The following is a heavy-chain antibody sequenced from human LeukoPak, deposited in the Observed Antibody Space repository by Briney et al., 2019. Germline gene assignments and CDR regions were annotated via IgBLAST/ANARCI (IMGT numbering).Heavy chain of an antibody. CDR3: ARSTYYYDRSAFFFPDYFDY. V-gene: IGHV4-30-4*01. D-gene: IGHD3-22*01. CDR1: GSYIKKDNFF. Sequence: SETLSLTCNVSGSYIKKDNFFWNWIRQPRGEGLEWIGYIFSSGSTYYNPSLKSRVTFSVDTSNNHFSLNLRSVTAADTAVYYCARSTYYYDRSAFFFPDYFDYWGQGIQVTVSS. J-gene: IGHJ4*02. CDR2: IFSSGST.